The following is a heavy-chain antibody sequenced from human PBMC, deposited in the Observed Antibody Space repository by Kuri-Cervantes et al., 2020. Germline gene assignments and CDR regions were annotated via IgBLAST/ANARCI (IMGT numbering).Heavy chain of an antibody. V-gene: IGHV4-39*01. CDR2: IYYSGST. J-gene: IGHJ4*02. D-gene: IGHD6-13*01. CDR1: GGSISSSSYY. Sequence: ESLKISRTVSGGSISSSSYYWGWIRQPPGKGLEWIGSIYYSGSTYYNPSLKSRVTISVDTSKNQFSLKLSSVTAADTAVYYCARPSSWYYFDYWGQGTLVTVSS. CDR3: ARPSSWYYFDY.